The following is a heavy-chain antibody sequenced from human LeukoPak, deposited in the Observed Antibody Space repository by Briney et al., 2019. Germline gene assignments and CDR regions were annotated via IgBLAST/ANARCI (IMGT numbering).Heavy chain of an antibody. V-gene: IGHV3-23*01. D-gene: IGHD6-19*01. Sequence: GGSLRLSCAASGFTFSSYAMSWVRQAPGKGLEWVSAISRSGGSTYYADSVKGRFTISRDNSKNTLYLQMNSLRAEDTAVYYCAKDLDWKSGPDGWYCPFDYWGQGTLVTVSS. CDR2: ISRSGGST. J-gene: IGHJ4*02. CDR3: AKDLDWKSGPDGWYCPFDY. CDR1: GFTFSSYA.